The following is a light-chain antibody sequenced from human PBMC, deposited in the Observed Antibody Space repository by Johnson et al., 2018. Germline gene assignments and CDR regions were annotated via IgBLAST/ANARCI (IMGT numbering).Light chain of an antibody. V-gene: IGLV1-51*02. J-gene: IGLJ1*01. Sequence: QSVLTQPPSVSAAPGQKVTISCSGSSSNIGNNYVSWYQQLPGTAPKLLIYENNKRPPGIPDRFSGSQSGTSATLGITGLQTGDEADYYCGTWDSSLSAGNVFGTGTKVTVL. CDR2: ENN. CDR1: SSNIGNNY. CDR3: GTWDSSLSAGNV.